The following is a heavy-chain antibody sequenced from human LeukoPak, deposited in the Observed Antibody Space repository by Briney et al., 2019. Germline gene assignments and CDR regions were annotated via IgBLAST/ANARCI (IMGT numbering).Heavy chain of an antibody. V-gene: IGHV3-7*01. CDR2: IKQDGSEK. D-gene: IGHD2-15*01. CDR1: GFTFSSYW. CDR3: ASPLYCSGGSCYYFDY. Sequence: GGSLRLSCAASGFTFSSYWMSWVRQAPGKGLEWVANIKQDGSEKYYVDSVKGRFTISRDNAKNSLYLQMNSLRAEDTAVYYCASPLYCSGGSCYYFDYWGQGTLVTVSS. J-gene: IGHJ4*02.